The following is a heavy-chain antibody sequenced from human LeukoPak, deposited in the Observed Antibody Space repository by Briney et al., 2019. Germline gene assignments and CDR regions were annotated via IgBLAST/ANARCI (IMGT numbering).Heavy chain of an antibody. V-gene: IGHV1-46*01. CDR2: IDPNGGTT. CDR1: GYSFSVYS. Sequence: VASVKVSCKASGYSFSVYSIDWVRQAPGQGLEWVGTIDPNGGTTSLAQKFQGRVTLTRDMSTNTVSMELRSLRPEDTAVYFCAREGGTREYNGDTWRPFFDFWGQGTLVTVSA. J-gene: IGHJ4*02. D-gene: IGHD4-17*01. CDR3: AREGGTREYNGDTWRPFFDF.